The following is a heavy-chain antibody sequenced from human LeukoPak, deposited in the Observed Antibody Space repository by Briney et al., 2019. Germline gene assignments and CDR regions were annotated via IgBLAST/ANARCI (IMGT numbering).Heavy chain of an antibody. CDR2: IIPLFGTA. CDR1: GGAFSSYP. J-gene: IGHJ3*02. V-gene: IGHV1-69*05. CDR3: AREGEDGYNRGRGAFNI. Sequence: SVKVSCKASGGAFSSYPISWVRQAPGQGLEWMGGIIPLFGTANYAQKFQGRVTITTDESTSTAYMALSSLRSEDTAVYYCAREGEDGYNRGRGAFNIWGQGTMVTVSS. D-gene: IGHD5-24*01.